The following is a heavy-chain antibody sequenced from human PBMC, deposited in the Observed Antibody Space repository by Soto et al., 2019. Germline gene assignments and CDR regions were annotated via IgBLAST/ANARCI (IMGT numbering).Heavy chain of an antibody. CDR2: ISGSGGST. D-gene: IGHD2-15*01. CDR1: GFTFRSFA. V-gene: IGHV3-23*01. J-gene: IGHJ5*02. Sequence: RLLESGGGLIQPGGSLRLSCSASGFTFRSFAMSWVRQAPGKGLEWVSGISGSGGSTYYADAVQGRLTISRVNAKNILYLQMNSPRADDTAVYYFAKDYEEVVVAAGFDPWGQGTLVTVSS. CDR3: AKDYEEVVVAAGFDP.